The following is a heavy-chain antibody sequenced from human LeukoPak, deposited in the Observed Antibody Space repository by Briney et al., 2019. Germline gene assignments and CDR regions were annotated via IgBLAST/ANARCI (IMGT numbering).Heavy chain of an antibody. CDR3: AKALGTMIVVVITGVFDY. Sequence: PGGSLRLSCAASGFTFSSYAMSWVRQAPGKGLEWVSAISGSGGSTYYADSVKGRFTISRDNSKNTLYLQMNSLRAEDTAVYYCAKALGTMIVVVITGVFDYWGQGTLVTVSS. J-gene: IGHJ4*02. CDR1: GFTFSSYA. D-gene: IGHD3-22*01. V-gene: IGHV3-23*01. CDR2: ISGSGGST.